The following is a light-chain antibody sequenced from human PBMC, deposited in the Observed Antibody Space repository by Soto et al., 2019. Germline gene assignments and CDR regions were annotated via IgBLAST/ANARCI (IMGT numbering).Light chain of an antibody. V-gene: IGLV4-69*01. Sequence: QLVLTQSPSASAFLGASVKLTCTLSRGHSSYAIAWHQQQPEKGPRYLMKVHSDCSHMKGDAIPARFSGSSSGAERYLTISSLQSEDEADYYCQTWGTGIRVSGGGTKLTVL. CDR2: VHSDCSH. J-gene: IGLJ3*02. CDR1: RGHSSYA. CDR3: QTWGTGIRV.